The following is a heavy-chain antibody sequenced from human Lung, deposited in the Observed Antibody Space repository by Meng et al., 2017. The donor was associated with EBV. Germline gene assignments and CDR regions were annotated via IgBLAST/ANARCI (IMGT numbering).Heavy chain of an antibody. V-gene: IGHV1-69*08. Sequence: QVQLVQSGAEVKKPGSSVKVSCKASGGTFSSSTISWVRQAPGQGLEWMGRIIPILGIANYAQKFQGRVTITADKSTSTAYMELSSLRSEDTAVYYCAREDSSGYSYYLDYWGQGTLVTVSS. CDR1: GGTFSSST. J-gene: IGHJ4*02. CDR2: IIPILGIA. D-gene: IGHD3-22*01. CDR3: AREDSSGYSYYLDY.